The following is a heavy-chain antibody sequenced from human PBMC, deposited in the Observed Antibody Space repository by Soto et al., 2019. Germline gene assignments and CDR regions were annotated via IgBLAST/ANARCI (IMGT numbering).Heavy chain of an antibody. CDR3: ARDASSPHDAFDM. CDR1: TFTFSSYN. CDR2: IRGGSSYI. V-gene: IGHV3-21*01. D-gene: IGHD2-2*01. Sequence: GGSLRLSCAASTFTFSSYNMNWVRQAPGKGLEWVSSIRGGSSYIYYVESVKGRFTSSRDNAKDSLYLQMNSLRAEDTAVYYCARDASSPHDAFDMWGQGTMVNVSS. J-gene: IGHJ3*02.